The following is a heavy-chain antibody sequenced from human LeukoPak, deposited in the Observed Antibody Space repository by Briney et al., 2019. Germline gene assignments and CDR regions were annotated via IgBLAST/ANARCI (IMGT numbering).Heavy chain of an antibody. CDR2: ISSSSSYI. J-gene: IGHJ4*02. Sequence: GGSLRLSCAASGFTFSSYSMNWVRQAPGKGLEWVSSISSSSSYIYYADSVKGRFTISRDNAKNSLYQQMNSLRAEDTAVYYCARGEPIAAAATRVDYWGQGTLVTVSS. CDR3: ARGEPIAAAATRVDY. D-gene: IGHD6-13*01. CDR1: GFTFSSYS. V-gene: IGHV3-21*01.